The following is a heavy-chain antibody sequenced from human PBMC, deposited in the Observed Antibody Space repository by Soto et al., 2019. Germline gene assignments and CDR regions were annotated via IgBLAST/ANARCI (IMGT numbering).Heavy chain of an antibody. CDR1: GFTVSSNY. Sequence: PGGSLRLSCAASGFTVSSNYMSWVRQAPGKGLEWVSVIYSGGSTYYADSVKGRFTISRDNSKNTLYLQMNSLRAEDTAVYYCARXSEGYSSYERAYYGMDVWGQGTTVTVSS. J-gene: IGHJ6*02. D-gene: IGHD5-12*01. V-gene: IGHV3-53*01. CDR2: IYSGGST. CDR3: ARXSEGYSSYERAYYGMDV.